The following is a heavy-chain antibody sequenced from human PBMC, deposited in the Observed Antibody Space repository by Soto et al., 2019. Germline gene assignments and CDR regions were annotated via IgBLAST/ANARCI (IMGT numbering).Heavy chain of an antibody. CDR1: GFTFSSYW. J-gene: IGHJ3*02. CDR3: ARGGGMLYIDAFDI. CDR2: IKQDGSEK. D-gene: IGHD2-8*01. Sequence: GGSLRLSCAASGFTFSSYWMSWVRQAPGKGLEWVANIKQDGSEKYYVDSVKGRFTISRDNAKNSLYLQMNSLRAEDTAVYYCARGGGMLYIDAFDIWGQGTMVTVSS. V-gene: IGHV3-7*01.